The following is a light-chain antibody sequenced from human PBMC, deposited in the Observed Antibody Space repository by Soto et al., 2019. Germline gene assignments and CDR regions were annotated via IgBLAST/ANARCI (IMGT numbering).Light chain of an antibody. V-gene: IGKV2-28*01. CDR2: LGS. Sequence: DIVLTQSPLSLPVTPGEPASISCRSSQSLLHSSGYNYLDWYLQKPGQSPQLLIYLGSNRAPGXPXXLSRSGSGNDFPLKLSSVEADDFGVYYCMQGPQTPGFGGGPRVEIQ. CDR3: MQGPQTPG. J-gene: IGKJ4*01. CDR1: QSLLHSSGYNY.